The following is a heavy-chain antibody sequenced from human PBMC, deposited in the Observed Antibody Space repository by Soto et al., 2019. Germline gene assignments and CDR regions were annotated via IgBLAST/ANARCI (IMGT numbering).Heavy chain of an antibody. CDR3: ARGAQIQIWFGELLSPIGYFDY. V-gene: IGHV3-30-3*01. CDR1: GFTFSSYA. CDR2: ISYDGTNK. D-gene: IGHD3-10*01. Sequence: GGSLRLSXAASGFTFSSYAMHWVRQAPGKGLEWVAVISYDGTNKYYADSVKGRFTISRDNSKNTLYLQMNSLRAEDTAVYYCARGAQIQIWFGELLSPIGYFDYWGQGTLVTVSS. J-gene: IGHJ4*02.